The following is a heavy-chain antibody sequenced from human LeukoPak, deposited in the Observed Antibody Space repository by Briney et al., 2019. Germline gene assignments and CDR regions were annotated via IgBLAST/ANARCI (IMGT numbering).Heavy chain of an antibody. D-gene: IGHD1-1*01. Sequence: GGSLRLSCAASGFTFSGYSMSWVRQAPGKGLEWLSTINPSGDTTYYADSVKGRFTISRDNSKNTVYHQMNSLGAEDTAVYYCAKDRAGTPWADWGQGTTVTVSS. CDR2: INPSGDTT. J-gene: IGHJ6*02. CDR1: GFTFSGYS. CDR3: AKDRAGTPWAD. V-gene: IGHV3-23*01.